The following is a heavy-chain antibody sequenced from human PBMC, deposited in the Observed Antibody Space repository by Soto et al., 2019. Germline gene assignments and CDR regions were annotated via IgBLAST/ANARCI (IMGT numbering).Heavy chain of an antibody. CDR2: ISPMFGAA. D-gene: IGHD3-10*01. CDR1: GGTFNTYA. Sequence: QVQLVQSGAEMKKPGSSVKVSCQSSGGTFNTYAMNWVRQAPGQGPEWMGDISPMFGAANYAPKFQGRVTITADGSTRTSYMQLSGLPSEDTGLYFCAREVQVHTPAFVYWGQGTLVTVSS. CDR3: AREVQVHTPAFVY. J-gene: IGHJ4*02. V-gene: IGHV1-69*19.